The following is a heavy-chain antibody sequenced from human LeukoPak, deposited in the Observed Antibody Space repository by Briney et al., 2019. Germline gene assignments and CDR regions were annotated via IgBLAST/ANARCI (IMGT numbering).Heavy chain of an antibody. CDR2: IDTTTGNP. CDR1: GYPFSAHF. V-gene: IGHV7-4-1*02. J-gene: IGHJ4*02. CDR3: VRGTPTPGMDY. D-gene: IGHD3-10*01. Sequence: GASVKVSCKASGYPFSAHFLNWVRQAPGQRLEWMGNIDTTTGNPRYAQDFTGRFVFSLDTSVSTAYLQITSLKADDTAAYYCVRGTPTPGMDYWGQGTQVAVSS.